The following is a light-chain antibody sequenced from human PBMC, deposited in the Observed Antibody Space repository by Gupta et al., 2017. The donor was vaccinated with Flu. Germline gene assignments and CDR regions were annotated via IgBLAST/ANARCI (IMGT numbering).Light chain of an antibody. Sequence: GEGVTLSCRASQSIGIDLAWYQQKPGQAPRPLIYDASFRGTGVPARFSAGGSGTEFTLTISSLQPEDLAIYYCQQFRDWPFTFGQGTRLDIK. V-gene: IGKV3-15*01. CDR1: QSIGID. CDR3: QQFRDWPFT. J-gene: IGKJ5*01. CDR2: DAS.